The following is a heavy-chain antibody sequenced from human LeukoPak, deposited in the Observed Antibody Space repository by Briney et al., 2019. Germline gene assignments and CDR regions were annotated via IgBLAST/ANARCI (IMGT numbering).Heavy chain of an antibody. Sequence: SETLSLTCAVYGGSFSGYYWSWIRQPPGKGLEWIGEINHSGSTNYNPSLKSRVTISVDTSKNQFSLRLSSVTAADTAVYYCAISGWYSSFDYWGQGTLVAVSS. CDR2: INHSGST. V-gene: IGHV4-34*01. D-gene: IGHD6-19*01. CDR3: AISGWYSSFDY. J-gene: IGHJ4*02. CDR1: GGSFSGYY.